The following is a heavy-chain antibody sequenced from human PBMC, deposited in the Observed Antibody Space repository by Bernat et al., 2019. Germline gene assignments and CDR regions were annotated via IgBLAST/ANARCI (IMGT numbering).Heavy chain of an antibody. J-gene: IGHJ6*02. Sequence: QVQLVESGGGVVQPGRSLRLSCAASGFTFSSYGMHWVRQAPGKGLEWVAVISYDGSNKYYADSVKGRFTISRDNSKNTLYLQMNSLRAEDTAVYYCARANSPLGYYGSGSYYNIYYYYGMDVWGQGTTVTVSS. D-gene: IGHD3-10*01. CDR1: GFTFSSYG. CDR2: ISYDGSNK. CDR3: ARANSPLGYYGSGSYYNIYYYYGMDV. V-gene: IGHV3-30*03.